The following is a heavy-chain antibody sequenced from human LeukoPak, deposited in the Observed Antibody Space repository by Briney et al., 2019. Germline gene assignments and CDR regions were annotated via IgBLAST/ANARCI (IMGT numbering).Heavy chain of an antibody. V-gene: IGHV1-2*02. CDR3: ASEEGYSYGSFDY. Sequence: ASVKVSCKASGHTFTGYYMHWVRQAPGQGLEWMGWINPNSGGTNYAQKFQGRVTMTRDTSISTAYMELSSLRSEDTAVYYCASEEGYSYGSFDYWGQGTLVTVSS. CDR2: INPNSGGT. J-gene: IGHJ4*02. D-gene: IGHD5-18*01. CDR1: GHTFTGYY.